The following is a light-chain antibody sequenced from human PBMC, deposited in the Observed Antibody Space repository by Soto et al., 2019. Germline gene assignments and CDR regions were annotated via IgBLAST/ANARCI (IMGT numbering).Light chain of an antibody. CDR3: CSHAGNDILYV. CDR2: EVN. Sequence: QSALTQPRSVSGSPGQSVTISCTDDVGLSDYVSWYQQRPGKAPKLMIYEVNGRPSGVPDRFSGSKSGSTASLTISGLQAEDEGDYYCCSHAGNDILYVFGTGTKLTVL. V-gene: IGLV2-11*01. CDR1: DVGLSDY. J-gene: IGLJ1*01.